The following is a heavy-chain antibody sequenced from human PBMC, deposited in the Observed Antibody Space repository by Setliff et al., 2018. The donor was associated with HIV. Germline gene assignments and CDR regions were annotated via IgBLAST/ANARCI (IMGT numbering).Heavy chain of an antibody. Sequence: PSETLSLTCTVSGGSISSSHWWSWVRQPPGKGLEWIGEIHHSESTNYNPSLKSRVTISVDTSKNQFSLKLSSVTAADTAVYYCAREGDYYYYMDVWGKGTTVTVSS. CDR3: AREGDYYYYMDV. V-gene: IGHV4-4*02. CDR2: IHHSEST. J-gene: IGHJ6*03. CDR1: GGSISSSHW. D-gene: IGHD1-26*01.